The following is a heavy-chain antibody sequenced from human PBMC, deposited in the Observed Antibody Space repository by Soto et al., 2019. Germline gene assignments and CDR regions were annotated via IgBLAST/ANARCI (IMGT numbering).Heavy chain of an antibody. CDR1: GGPFSSYA. J-gene: IGHJ4*02. V-gene: IGHV1-69*13. Sequence: GASVKVSCKASGGPFSSYAIGWVRQAPGQGLEWMGGIIPIFGTANYAQKFQGRVTITADESTSTAYMELSSLRSEDTAVYYCARDQSFDSPFYFDYRRQGTLVTAAS. CDR2: IIPIFGTA. CDR3: ARDQSFDSPFYFDY. D-gene: IGHD3-22*01.